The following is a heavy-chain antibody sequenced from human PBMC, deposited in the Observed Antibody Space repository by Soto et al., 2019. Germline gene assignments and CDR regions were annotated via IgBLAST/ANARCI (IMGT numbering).Heavy chain of an antibody. J-gene: IGHJ4*02. CDR3: ARIAYGDYWHFDY. V-gene: IGHV3-7*01. CDR1: GFTFSTYW. D-gene: IGHD4-17*01. Sequence: GGSLRLSCAASGFTFSTYWMSWVRQTPGKGLEWVANIKGDGSENRYVDSVKGRYTISTDNAKNTLYLQMDSLRAEDTAVYYCARIAYGDYWHFDYWGQGTLVTVSS. CDR2: IKGDGSEN.